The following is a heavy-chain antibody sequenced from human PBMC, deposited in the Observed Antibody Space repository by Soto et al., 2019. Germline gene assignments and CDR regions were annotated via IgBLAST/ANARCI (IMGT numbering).Heavy chain of an antibody. D-gene: IGHD6-19*01. J-gene: IGHJ6*02. CDR3: TSAQWAGGMDV. CDR2: ISSSSSYI. Sequence: EVQLVESGGGLVKPGGSLRLSCAASGFTFSSYSMNWVRQAPGKGLEWVSSISSSSSYIYYADSVKGRFTISRDSAKNSLYLQMNNLRAEDTAVYYCTSAQWAGGMDVWGQGNTVTVS. CDR1: GFTFSSYS. V-gene: IGHV3-21*01.